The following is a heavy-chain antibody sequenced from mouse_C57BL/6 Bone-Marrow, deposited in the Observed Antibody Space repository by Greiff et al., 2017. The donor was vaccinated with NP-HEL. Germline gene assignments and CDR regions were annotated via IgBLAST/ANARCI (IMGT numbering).Heavy chain of an antibody. CDR3: ARVYAPFAY. CDR1: GFTFSDYY. CDR2: ISNGGGST. J-gene: IGHJ3*01. D-gene: IGHD1-1*01. Sequence: EVKLVESGGGLVQPGGSLKLSCAASGFTFSDYYMYWVRQTPEKRLEWVAYISNGGGSTYYPDTVKGRFTISRDKSKNTLYLQMRRLKSDDTAMYYCARVYAPFAYWGQGTLVTVSA. V-gene: IGHV5-12*01.